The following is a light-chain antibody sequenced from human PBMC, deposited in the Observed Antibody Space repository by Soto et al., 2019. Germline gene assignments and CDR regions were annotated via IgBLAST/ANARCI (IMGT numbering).Light chain of an antibody. V-gene: IGKV3-20*01. Sequence: EIVLTQSPVTLSLSPGERATLSCRASQSVSSNVAWYQQKPGQAPRLLIYDASTRATGIPARFSGSGSGTDFTLTISRLEPEDFAVYYCQQYASSPWTFGQGTKVDIK. CDR3: QQYASSPWT. CDR1: QSVSSN. CDR2: DAS. J-gene: IGKJ1*01.